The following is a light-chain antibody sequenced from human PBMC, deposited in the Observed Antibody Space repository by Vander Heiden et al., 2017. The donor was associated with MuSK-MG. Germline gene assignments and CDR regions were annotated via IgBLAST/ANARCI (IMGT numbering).Light chain of an antibody. CDR1: QTLTSN. J-gene: IGKJ1*01. CDR2: GAS. V-gene: IGKV3-15*01. CDR3: QEYNNWPT. Sequence: EVLTTQSPATLSVSPGERATLSCRAGQTLTSNLAWYQQKPGLAPRLLIYGASTRATGTPARFSGSGSGTEFTLTISSLQPEYFAVYYCQEYNNWPTFGQGTKVEIK.